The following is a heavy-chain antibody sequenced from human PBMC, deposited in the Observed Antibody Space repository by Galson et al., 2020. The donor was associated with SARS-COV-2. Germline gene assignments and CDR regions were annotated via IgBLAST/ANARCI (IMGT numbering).Heavy chain of an antibody. V-gene: IGHV3-74*01. D-gene: IGHD3-22*01. Sequence: GESLKISCAASGFTFSSYWMHWVRQAPGKGLVWVSRINSDGSSTSYADSVKGRFTISRDNAKNTLYLQMNSLRAEDTAVYYCARGDTYYYDSSGNFDYWGQGTLVTVSS. CDR1: GFTFSSYW. J-gene: IGHJ4*02. CDR3: ARGDTYYYDSSGNFDY. CDR2: INSDGSST.